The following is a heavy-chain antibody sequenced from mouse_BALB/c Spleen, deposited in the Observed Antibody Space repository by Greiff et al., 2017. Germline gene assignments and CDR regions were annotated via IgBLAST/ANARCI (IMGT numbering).Heavy chain of an antibody. D-gene: IGHD1-2*01. Sequence: EVKVEESGGGLVKPGGSLKLSCAASGFTFSDYYMYWVRQTPEKRLEWVATISDGGSYTYYPDSVKGRFTISRDNAKNNLYLQMSSLKSEDTAMYYCARGEANGGFAYWGQGTLVTVSA. J-gene: IGHJ3*01. V-gene: IGHV5-4*02. CDR3: ARGEANGGFAY. CDR1: GFTFSDYY. CDR2: ISDGGSYT.